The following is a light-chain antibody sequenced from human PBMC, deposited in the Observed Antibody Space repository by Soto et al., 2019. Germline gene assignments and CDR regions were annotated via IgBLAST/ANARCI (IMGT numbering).Light chain of an antibody. Sequence: EGVLTQSPGTLSLSPGERVTLSCRASQSIINNYLAWYQQRPGQAPRLLIYGSSDRATGIPDRFSGSGSGTHFTLTISRLEPEDCAVYYCHQYGSSPPYTFGQGTKVEI. V-gene: IGKV3-20*01. J-gene: IGKJ2*01. CDR2: GSS. CDR1: QSIINNY. CDR3: HQYGSSPPYT.